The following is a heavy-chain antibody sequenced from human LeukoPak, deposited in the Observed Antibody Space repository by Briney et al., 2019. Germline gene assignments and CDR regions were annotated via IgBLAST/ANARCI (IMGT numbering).Heavy chain of an antibody. CDR1: GFTVSSNY. Sequence: PGGSLRLSCAASGFTVSSNYMSWIRQPPGKGLEWIGSIYYSGSTYYNPSLKSRVTISVDTSKNQFSLKLSSVTAADTAVYYCARDQRQWLRKGYFDYWGQGTLVTVSS. CDR3: ARDQRQWLRKGYFDY. V-gene: IGHV4-39*07. J-gene: IGHJ4*02. CDR2: IYYSGST. D-gene: IGHD6-19*01.